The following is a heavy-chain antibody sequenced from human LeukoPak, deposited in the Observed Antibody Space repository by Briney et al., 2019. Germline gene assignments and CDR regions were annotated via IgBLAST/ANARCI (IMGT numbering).Heavy chain of an antibody. D-gene: IGHD3-22*01. Sequence: SETLSLTCAVYGGSFSDYYWSWIRQPPGKGLEWIGEINHSGSTNYNPSPKSRVTISVDTSKNQFSLKLISETAADTALYYCAYSSGYQQHWGQGTLVTVSS. J-gene: IGHJ1*01. CDR2: INHSGST. V-gene: IGHV4-34*01. CDR1: GGSFSDYY. CDR3: AYSSGYQQH.